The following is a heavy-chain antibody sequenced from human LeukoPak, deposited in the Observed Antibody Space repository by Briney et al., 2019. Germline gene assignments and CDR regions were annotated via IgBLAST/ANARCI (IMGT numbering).Heavy chain of an antibody. V-gene: IGHV3-74*01. CDR2: INGDGSST. CDR3: TRVFVGDEYSSSGY. J-gene: IGHJ4*02. D-gene: IGHD6-13*01. CDR1: GFTFSRYY. Sequence: GGSLRLSCAASGFTFSRYYMHWVRQAPGKGLVWVSRINGDGSSTTYADSVKGRFTISRDNAKNTLYSQMNSLKVEDTAVYYCTRVFVGDEYSSSGYWGQGTLVTVSS.